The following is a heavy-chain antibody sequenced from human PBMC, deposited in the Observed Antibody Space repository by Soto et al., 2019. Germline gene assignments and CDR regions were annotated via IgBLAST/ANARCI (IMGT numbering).Heavy chain of an antibody. CDR2: ISWNSNTI. V-gene: IGHV3-9*01. Sequence: EVPLVESGGGLVQPGRSLRLSCAASGFSFDDYAMHWVRQAPGKGLEWVSGISWNSNTIGYADSVKGRFTISRDNAKNSLYLQMNSLRAEDTAFYYCARTGGDYAVPYWYFDLWGRGTLVTVSS. J-gene: IGHJ2*01. CDR3: ARTGGDYAVPYWYFDL. D-gene: IGHD4-17*01. CDR1: GFSFDDYA.